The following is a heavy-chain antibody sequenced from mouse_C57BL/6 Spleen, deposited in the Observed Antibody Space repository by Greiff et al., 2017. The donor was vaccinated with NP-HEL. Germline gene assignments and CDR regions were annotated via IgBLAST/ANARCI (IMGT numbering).Heavy chain of an antibody. D-gene: IGHD2-3*01. V-gene: IGHV1-55*01. CDR1: GYTFTSYW. Sequence: QVQLQQPGAELVKPGASVKMSCKASGYTFTSYWITWVKQRPGQGLEWIGDIYPGSGSTNYNEKFKSKATLTVDTSSSTAYMQLSSLTSEDSAVYYCARRKDGYYPWYFDVWGTGTTVTVSS. J-gene: IGHJ1*03. CDR3: ARRKDGYYPWYFDV. CDR2: IYPGSGST.